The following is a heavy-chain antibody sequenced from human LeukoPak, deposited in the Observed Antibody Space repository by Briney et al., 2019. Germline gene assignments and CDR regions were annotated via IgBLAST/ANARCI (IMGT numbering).Heavy chain of an antibody. CDR3: AKATYYQLLFFIDY. CDR2: ISGSGGST. J-gene: IGHJ4*02. V-gene: IGHV3-23*01. CDR1: GFTFSSYA. Sequence: PGGSLRLSCAASGFTFSSYAMSWVRQAPGKGLEWVSAISGSGGSTYYADSVKGRFTISRDNSKNTLYLQMNSLRAEDTAVYYCAKATYYQLLFFIDYWGQGTLVTVSS. D-gene: IGHD2-2*01.